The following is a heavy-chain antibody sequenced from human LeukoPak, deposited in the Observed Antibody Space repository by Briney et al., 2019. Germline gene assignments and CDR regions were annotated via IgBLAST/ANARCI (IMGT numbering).Heavy chain of an antibody. CDR2: ISGSGDST. Sequence: QPGGSLRLSCAASGFTFSSYAMSWVRQAPGKGVEWVSAISGSGDSTYYGDSVKGRFTISRDNSKNTLYLQMNSLRAEDTAVYYCAKTRPLDSSSWSHGDYWGQGTLVTVSS. CDR3: AKTRPLDSSSWSHGDY. J-gene: IGHJ4*02. CDR1: GFTFSSYA. V-gene: IGHV3-23*01. D-gene: IGHD6-13*01.